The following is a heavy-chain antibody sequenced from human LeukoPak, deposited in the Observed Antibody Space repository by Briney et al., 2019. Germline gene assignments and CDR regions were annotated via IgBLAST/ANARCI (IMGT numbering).Heavy chain of an antibody. CDR3: ARELTSYSSSSGIDY. Sequence: GGSLRLSCAASGFTLSSYAMHWVRQAPGKGLEWVAVISYDGSNKYYADSVKGRFTISRDNSKNTLYLQINSLRAEDTAVYYCARELTSYSSSSGIDYWGQGTLVTVSS. J-gene: IGHJ4*02. V-gene: IGHV3-30*01. D-gene: IGHD6-6*01. CDR2: ISYDGSNK. CDR1: GFTLSSYA.